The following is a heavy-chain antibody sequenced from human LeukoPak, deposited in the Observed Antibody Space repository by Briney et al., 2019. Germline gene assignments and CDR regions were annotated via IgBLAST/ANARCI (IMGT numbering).Heavy chain of an antibody. CDR1: RFTFSSYA. D-gene: IGHD3-9*01. V-gene: IGHV3-23*01. CDR3: AAFTYYNILTGYKAGSADY. CDR2: ISSSGGYT. Sequence: GGSLRLSCAASRFTFSSYAMSWVRQAPGKGLEWVSTISSSGGYTYYADSVKGRFTISRDNSKNTLYLQMNSLRAEDTAVYYCAAFTYYNILTGYKAGSADYWGQGTLVTVSS. J-gene: IGHJ4*02.